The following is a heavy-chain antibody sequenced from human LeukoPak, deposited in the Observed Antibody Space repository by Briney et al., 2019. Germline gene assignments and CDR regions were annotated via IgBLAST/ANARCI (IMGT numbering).Heavy chain of an antibody. V-gene: IGHV3-23*01. Sequence: GGSLRLSCAASGFTFSSYAMSWVRQAPGKGLEWVSAISGSGGSTYYADSVKGRFTISRDNSKNTLYLQMNSLRAEDTAVYYCARAGGWGTMVRGEYFQHWGQGTLVTVSS. CDR1: GFTFSSYA. CDR2: ISGSGGST. J-gene: IGHJ1*01. CDR3: ARAGGWGTMVRGEYFQH. D-gene: IGHD3-10*01.